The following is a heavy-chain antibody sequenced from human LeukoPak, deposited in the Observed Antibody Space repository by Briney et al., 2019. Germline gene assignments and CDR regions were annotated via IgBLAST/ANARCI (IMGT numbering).Heavy chain of an antibody. Sequence: MTSETLSLTRTVSGGSISSSSYYWGWIRQPPGKGLEWIGSIYYSGSTYYNPSLKSRLTISVDTSKNEFTLNVTSVTAADTAVYYCARDLGGSGSYYYYYGMDVWGQGTTVTVSS. CDR3: ARDLGGSGSYYYYYGMDV. D-gene: IGHD3-10*01. CDR1: GGSISSSSYY. J-gene: IGHJ6*02. V-gene: IGHV4-39*06. CDR2: IYYSGST.